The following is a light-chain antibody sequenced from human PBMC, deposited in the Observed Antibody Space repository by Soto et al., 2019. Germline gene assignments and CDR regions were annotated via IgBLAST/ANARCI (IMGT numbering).Light chain of an antibody. Sequence: EIVLTQSPGTLSLSPGERATLSCRASQSVGNNNLAWYQQKPGQAPRFLIYDASSRATGIPDRFSASGSGTDFTLTIRRLEPEDFAVYYCQQYGSTPLTFGGGTKVEIK. CDR3: QQYGSTPLT. CDR2: DAS. J-gene: IGKJ4*01. CDR1: QSVGNNN. V-gene: IGKV3-20*01.